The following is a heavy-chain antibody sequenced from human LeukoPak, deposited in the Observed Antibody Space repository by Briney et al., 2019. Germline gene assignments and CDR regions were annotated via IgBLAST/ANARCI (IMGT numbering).Heavy chain of an antibody. J-gene: IGHJ4*02. CDR2: IYYSGST. Sequence: PSQTLSLTCIVSGGSISNGDYYWSWIRQPPGKGLEWIGYIYYSGSTYYNPSLKSRVTISVDTSKNQFSLKLSSVTAADTAVYYCARNFQSREFDYWGQGTLITVSS. CDR1: GGSISNGDYY. CDR3: ARNFQSREFDY. V-gene: IGHV4-30-4*08.